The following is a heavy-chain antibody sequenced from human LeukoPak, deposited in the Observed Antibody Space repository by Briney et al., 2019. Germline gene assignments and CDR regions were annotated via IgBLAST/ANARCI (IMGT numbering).Heavy chain of an antibody. D-gene: IGHD1-14*01. J-gene: IGHJ6*02. CDR3: ARVTTTYYYYGMDV. Sequence: SQTLSLTCTVSGGSISSGDYYWSWIRQPPGKGLEWLGYIYYSGSTYYNPSLKSRVTISVDTSKNQFSLKLSSVTAADTAVYYCARVTTTYYYYGMDVWGQGTTVTVSS. CDR1: GGSISSGDYY. V-gene: IGHV4-30-4*01. CDR2: IYYSGST.